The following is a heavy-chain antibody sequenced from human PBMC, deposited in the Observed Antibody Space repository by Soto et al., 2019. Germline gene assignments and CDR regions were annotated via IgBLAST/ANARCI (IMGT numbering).Heavy chain of an antibody. V-gene: IGHV1-69*01. CDR3: ARDSYYYGSGSYLFDY. Sequence: QVQLVQSGAEVKKPGSSVKVSCKASGGTFSSYAISWVRQAPGQGLEWMGGIIPIFGTANYAQKFQGRVTITADESMSTAYMELSSLRSEDTAVYYCARDSYYYGSGSYLFDYWGQGTLVTVSS. CDR2: IIPIFGTA. D-gene: IGHD3-10*01. J-gene: IGHJ4*02. CDR1: GGTFSSYA.